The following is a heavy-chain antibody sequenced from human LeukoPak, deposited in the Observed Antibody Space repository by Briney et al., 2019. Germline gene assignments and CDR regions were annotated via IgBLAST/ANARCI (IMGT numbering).Heavy chain of an antibody. CDR2: ISYTGGST. J-gene: IGHJ4*02. CDR3: AKGGSGSYLYYFDL. V-gene: IGHV3-23*01. D-gene: IGHD3-10*01. Sequence: GGSLRLSCVASVFNFSNYAMTWVRQAPGKGLEWVSTISYTGGSTYYAESVKGRFTISRDNSKNILSLQMNSLRAEDTAVYYCAKGGSGSYLYYFDLWGQGTLVTVSS. CDR1: VFNFSNYA.